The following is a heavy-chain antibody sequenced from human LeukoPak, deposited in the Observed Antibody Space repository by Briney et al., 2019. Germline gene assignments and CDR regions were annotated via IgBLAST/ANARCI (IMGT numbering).Heavy chain of an antibody. CDR3: ASECSGGYCYHY. J-gene: IGHJ4*02. V-gene: IGHV3-11*04. Sequence: GGSLRLSCTASGFTFSDYYMSWIRQAPGKGLEWVSYISSNGNTIYYADSVRGRFTISRDNAKNSLYLQMNSLRAEDTAVYYCASECSGGYCYHYWGQGTLVTVSS. CDR1: GFTFSDYY. CDR2: ISSNGNTI. D-gene: IGHD2-15*01.